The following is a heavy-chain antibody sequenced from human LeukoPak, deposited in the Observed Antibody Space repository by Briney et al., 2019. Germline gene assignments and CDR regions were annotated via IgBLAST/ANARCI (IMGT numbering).Heavy chain of an antibody. D-gene: IGHD2-2*01. J-gene: IGHJ3*02. V-gene: IGHV3-21*01. CDR2: ISSSSSYI. Sequence: GGSLRLSCAASGFTFSSYSMNWVRQAPGKGLEWVSSISSSSSYIYYADSVKGRFTISRDNAKNSLYLQMNSLRAEDTAVYYCASWGAPAAPQDDAFDIWGQGTMVTVSS. CDR3: ASWGAPAAPQDDAFDI. CDR1: GFTFSSYS.